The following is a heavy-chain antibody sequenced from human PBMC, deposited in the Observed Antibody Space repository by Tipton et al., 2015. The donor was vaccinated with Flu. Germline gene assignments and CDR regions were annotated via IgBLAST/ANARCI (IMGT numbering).Heavy chain of an antibody. CDR3: AGGSGWLILD. V-gene: IGHV3-9*01. J-gene: IGHJ4*02. CDR2: INWVSSAM. Sequence: SLRLSCAASGFTFDDYTMHWVRQAPGKGLEWVSSINWVSSAMDYADSVRGRFTISRDNAKNSLYLQMNSLTADDTAVYYCAGGSGWLILDWGQGTLVTVSS. D-gene: IGHD6-19*01. CDR1: GFTFDDYT.